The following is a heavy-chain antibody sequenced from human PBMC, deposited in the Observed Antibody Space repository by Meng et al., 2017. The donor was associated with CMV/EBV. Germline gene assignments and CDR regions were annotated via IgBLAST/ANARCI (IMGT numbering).Heavy chain of an antibody. CDR2: INHSGST. CDR1: GGSFSGYY. Sequence: SETLSLTCAVYGGSFSGYYWSWIRQPSGKGLEWIGEINHSGSTNYNPSLKSRVTISVDTSKNQFSLKLSSVTAADTAVYYCARGPPGIVVVIYNWFDPWGQGTLVTVSS. CDR3: ARGPPGIVVVIYNWFDP. D-gene: IGHD3-22*01. J-gene: IGHJ5*02. V-gene: IGHV4-34*01.